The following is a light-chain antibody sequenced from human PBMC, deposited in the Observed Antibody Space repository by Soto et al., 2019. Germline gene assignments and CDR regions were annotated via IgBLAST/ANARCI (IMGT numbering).Light chain of an antibody. V-gene: IGKV1-5*01. CDR3: QQYHMYPWA. CDR2: DAS. CDR1: QSIFKW. Sequence: DIQMTQSPSTLSASVGDRVTLTCRASQSIFKWLAWYQQKLGKAPKVLIYDASNLQSGVPSRFSGDGSGTEFTLTISSLQPDDVATYYCQQYHMYPWAFGQGTKVDIK. J-gene: IGKJ1*01.